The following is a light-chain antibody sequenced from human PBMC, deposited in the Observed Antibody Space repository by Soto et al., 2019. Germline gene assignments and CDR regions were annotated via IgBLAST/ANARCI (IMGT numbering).Light chain of an antibody. V-gene: IGKV1-6*01. Sequence: AIQMTQSPSSLSASVGDRVTITCRASQGIGNELGWYQHKPGKTPKLLIHAASSLESGVPSRFSGSGSGTDFTLTISSLHPEDFATYYCLQDFKYPFTFGQGTRLEIK. J-gene: IGKJ2*01. CDR2: AAS. CDR1: QGIGNE. CDR3: LQDFKYPFT.